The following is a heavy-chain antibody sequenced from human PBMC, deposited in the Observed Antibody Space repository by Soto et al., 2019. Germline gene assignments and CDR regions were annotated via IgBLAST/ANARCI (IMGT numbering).Heavy chain of an antibody. Sequence: SETLSLTCTVSGGSISSGDYYWSCIRQPPGKGLEWIGYIYYSGSTNYNPSLKSRVTMSVDTSENQFSLKLNSVTAADTAVYYCARGGIQLWSCFDYWGQGTLGTVSS. CDR1: GGSISSGDYY. V-gene: IGHV4-61*08. CDR3: ARGGIQLWSCFDY. CDR2: IYYSGST. J-gene: IGHJ4*02. D-gene: IGHD5-18*01.